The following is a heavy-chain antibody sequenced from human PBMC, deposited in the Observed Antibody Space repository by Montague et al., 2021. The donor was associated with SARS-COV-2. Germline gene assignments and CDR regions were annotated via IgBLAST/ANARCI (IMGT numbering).Heavy chain of an antibody. J-gene: IGHJ4*01. CDR2: IFSAAXT. D-gene: IGHD2-15*01. CDR3: ARQGLGFCNGGSCFSTLAF. V-gene: IGHV4-39*01. Sequence: SETLSLTCSVSGDSMSSDRYYWGWIRQPPGKGLEWITCIFSAAXTXYXXXXKXRVTISLDTSKNQFSLNLVSVTAAATAVYYCARQGLGFCNGGSCFSTLAFWGQGILVTVSS. CDR1: GDSMSSDRYY.